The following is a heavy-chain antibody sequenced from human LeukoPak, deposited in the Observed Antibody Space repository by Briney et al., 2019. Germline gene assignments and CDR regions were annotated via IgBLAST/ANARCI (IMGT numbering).Heavy chain of an antibody. CDR1: GGSFSGYY. CDR2: INHSGSA. V-gene: IGHV4-34*01. CDR3: ASQVGYCSGGSCYSGDYYYYGMDV. Sequence: SVTLSLTCAVYGGSFSGYYWSWIRQPPGKGLEWIGEINHSGSANYNPSLKSRVTISVDTSKNQFSLKLSSVTAADTAVYYCASQVGYCSGGSCYSGDYYYYGMDVWGQGTTVTVSS. D-gene: IGHD2-15*01. J-gene: IGHJ6*02.